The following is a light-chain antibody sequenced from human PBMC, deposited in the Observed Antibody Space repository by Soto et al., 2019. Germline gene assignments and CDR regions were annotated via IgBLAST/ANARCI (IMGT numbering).Light chain of an antibody. Sequence: VIWMPQSPSLLSASTGDRVTISCRMSQGISSYLAWYQQKPGKAPELLIYDASSLGSGVPSRFSGSGSGTEFTLTISSLQPDDFATYFCQQYQTYSTFGQGTRLEI. V-gene: IGKV1D-8*03. CDR3: QQYQTYST. CDR1: QGISSY. J-gene: IGKJ5*01. CDR2: DAS.